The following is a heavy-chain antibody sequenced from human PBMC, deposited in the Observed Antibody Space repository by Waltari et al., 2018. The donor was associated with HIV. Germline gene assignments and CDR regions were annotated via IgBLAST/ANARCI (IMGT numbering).Heavy chain of an antibody. D-gene: IGHD6-6*01. CDR3: ALAARPRSGFDP. V-gene: IGHV4-39*01. CDR1: GGSISSSSYY. CDR2: IYYSGST. Sequence: QLQLQESGPGLVKPSETLSLTCTVSGGSISSSSYYWGWIRQPPGKGLEWIGSIYYSGSTYYNPSLKSRVTISVDTSKNQFSLKLSSVTAADTAVYYCALAARPRSGFDPWGQGTLVTVSS. J-gene: IGHJ5*02.